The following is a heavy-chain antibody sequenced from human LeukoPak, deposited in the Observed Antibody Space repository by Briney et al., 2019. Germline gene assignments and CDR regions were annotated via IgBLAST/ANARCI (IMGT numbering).Heavy chain of an antibody. Sequence: GGSLRLSCAASGFTFSSYAMSWVRQAPGKGLEWVSAISGSGGSTYYADSVKGRFTISRDNSKNTLYLQMNSLRAEDTAVYYCAKDSSTSLLGIFLFDYWGQGTLVTVSS. J-gene: IGHJ4*02. CDR3: AKDSSTSLLGIFLFDY. D-gene: IGHD2-2*01. CDR1: GFTFSSYA. V-gene: IGHV3-23*01. CDR2: ISGSGGST.